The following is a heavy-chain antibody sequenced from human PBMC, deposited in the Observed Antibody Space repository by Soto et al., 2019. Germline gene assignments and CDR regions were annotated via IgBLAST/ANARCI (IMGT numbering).Heavy chain of an antibody. D-gene: IGHD3-10*01. J-gene: IGHJ4*02. V-gene: IGHV3-21*01. CDR2: ISSSSSYI. CDR3: AGTRIITMVRGVTTFDY. CDR1: RFTFSSYS. Sequence: PGGSLRLSCAASRFTFSSYSMNWVRQAPGKGLEWVSSISSSSSYIYYADSVKGRFTISRDNAKNSLYLQMNSLRAEDTAVYYCAGTRIITMVRGVTTFDYWGQGTLVTVSS.